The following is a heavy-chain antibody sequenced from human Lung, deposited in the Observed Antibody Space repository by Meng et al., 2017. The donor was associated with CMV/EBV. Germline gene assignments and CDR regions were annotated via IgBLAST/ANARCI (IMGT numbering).Heavy chain of an antibody. J-gene: IGHJ3*02. Sequence: SXTLSLTCAVYGGSFSGYYWSWIRQPPGKGLEWIGYIYYSGSTYYNPSLKSRVTISVDTSKNQFSLKLSSVTAADTAVYYCARSDGGPPRITMVRGVIINAFDIWGQGTXVTVSS. CDR3: ARSDGGPPRITMVRGVIINAFDI. CDR1: GGSFSGYY. D-gene: IGHD3-10*01. V-gene: IGHV4-34*09. CDR2: IYYSGST.